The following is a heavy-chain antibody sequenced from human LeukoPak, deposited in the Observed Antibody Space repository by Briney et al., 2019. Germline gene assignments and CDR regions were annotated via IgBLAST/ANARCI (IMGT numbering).Heavy chain of an antibody. J-gene: IGHJ4*02. V-gene: IGHV4-34*01. CDR1: GGSFSGYY. Sequence: PSETLSLTCAVYGGSFSGYYWSWIRQPPGKGLEWIGEINHSGSTNYNPSLKSRVTISVDTSKNQFSLKLSSVTAADTAVYYCASLGFGESTDDYWGQGTLVTVSS. CDR3: ASLGFGESTDDY. D-gene: IGHD3-10*01. CDR2: INHSGST.